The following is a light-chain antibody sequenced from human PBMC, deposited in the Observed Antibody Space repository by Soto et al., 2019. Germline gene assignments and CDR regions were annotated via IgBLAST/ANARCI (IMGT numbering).Light chain of an antibody. CDR2: DVS. J-gene: IGLJ1*01. CDR1: SSDVGGYNY. V-gene: IGLV2-14*01. Sequence: QSALTQPASVSGSPGQSITISCTGTSSDVGGYNYVSWYQQHPGKAPKLMIYDVSNRPSGVSTRFSGSKSGNTASLTISGLQAEDEADYYCSSYTSSSTILYVFGTGTKVTVL. CDR3: SSYTSSSTILYV.